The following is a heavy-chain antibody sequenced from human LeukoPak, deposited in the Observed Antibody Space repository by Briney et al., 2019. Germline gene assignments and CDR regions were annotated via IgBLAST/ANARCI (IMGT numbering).Heavy chain of an antibody. CDR2: MNPNSDNT. D-gene: IGHD1-26*01. CDR1: GYTFTSYD. J-gene: IGHJ5*02. V-gene: IGHV1-8*01. Sequence: ASVKVSCKASGYTFTSYDINWVRQATGQGLEWMGWMNPNSDNTGYAQKFQGRVTMTRNTSISTAYMELSSLRPEDTAVYYCARGRGSYRNNWFDPWGQGTLVTVSS. CDR3: ARGRGSYRNNWFDP.